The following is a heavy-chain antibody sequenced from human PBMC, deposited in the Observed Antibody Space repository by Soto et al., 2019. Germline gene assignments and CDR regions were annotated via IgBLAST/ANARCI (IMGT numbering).Heavy chain of an antibody. Sequence: HPGGSLRLSCAASGFTFSSYGMHWVRQAPGKGLEWVAVISYDGSNKYYADSVKGRFTISRDNSKNTLYLQMNSLRAEGTAVYYCAKDDSSGYYPGSFDYWGQGTLVTVSS. J-gene: IGHJ4*02. CDR1: GFTFSSYG. V-gene: IGHV3-30*18. CDR3: AKDDSSGYYPGSFDY. CDR2: ISYDGSNK. D-gene: IGHD3-22*01.